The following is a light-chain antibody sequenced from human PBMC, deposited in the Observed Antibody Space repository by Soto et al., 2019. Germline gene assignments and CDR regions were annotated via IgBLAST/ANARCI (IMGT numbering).Light chain of an antibody. J-gene: IGKJ1*01. CDR1: QGVGNA. V-gene: IGKV1-6*01. CDR3: LQNYNYPRT. Sequence: AIQMTQSPSSLSASVVDRVTISCLASQGVGNALGWYQQKPGKPPKVLIYAASSLQSGVPSRFSGSGSGTDFTLTISSLQPEDFATYYCLQNYNYPRTFGQGTKVDIK. CDR2: AAS.